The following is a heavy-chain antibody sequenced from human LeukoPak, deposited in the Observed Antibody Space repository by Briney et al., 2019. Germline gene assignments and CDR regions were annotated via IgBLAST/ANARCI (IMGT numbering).Heavy chain of an antibody. CDR1: GFTFSHYS. D-gene: IGHD2-21*01. Sequence: GGSLRLSCAASGFTFSHYSMNWVRQAPGKGLQWVSSITTTSKYIDYADSLKGRFTISRDNTNNLMFLQMDSLRAEDTAVYFCARAYSPPWISTSYAFDIWGQGTMVTVSS. V-gene: IGHV3-21*06. J-gene: IGHJ3*02. CDR2: ITTTSKYI. CDR3: ARAYSPPWISTSYAFDI.